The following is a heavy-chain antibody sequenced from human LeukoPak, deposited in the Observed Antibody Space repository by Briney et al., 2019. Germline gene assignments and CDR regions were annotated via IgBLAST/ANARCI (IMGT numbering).Heavy chain of an antibody. J-gene: IGHJ4*02. CDR2: ISGSGDNT. CDR1: GFNFGTYA. V-gene: IGHV3-23*01. D-gene: IGHD4-23*01. Sequence: GGSLRLSCAASGFNFGTYAMSWVRQAPEKGLEWVSGISGSGDNTIYADSVKGRFTISRDNSKNTLFLQINSLRADDTAVYYCANYYGGTAYYFDYWGQGTLVTVSS. CDR3: ANYYGGTAYYFDY.